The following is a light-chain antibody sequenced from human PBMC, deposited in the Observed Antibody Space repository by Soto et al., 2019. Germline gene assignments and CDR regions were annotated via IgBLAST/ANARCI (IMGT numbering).Light chain of an antibody. CDR1: SGDIGSYNR. CDR2: SNN. J-gene: IGLJ1*01. V-gene: IGLV1-44*01. CDR3: AAWDDSLNGGYV. Sequence: QSALTQPASVSGSPGQSITISCTGTSGDIGSYNRVSWYQQHPGKAPKLLIYSNNQRPSGVPDRFSGSKSGTSASLAISGLQSEDEADYYCAAWDDSLNGGYVFGTGTKLTVL.